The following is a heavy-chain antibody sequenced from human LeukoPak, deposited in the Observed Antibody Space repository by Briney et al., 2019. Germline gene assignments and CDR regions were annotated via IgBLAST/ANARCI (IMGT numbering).Heavy chain of an antibody. V-gene: IGHV3-11*01. CDR2: ITSAGRAI. J-gene: IGHJ4*02. CDR1: GFTFSDFY. Sequence: PGGSLRLSCAASGFTFSDFYMSWIRQAPGKGLEWVSYITSAGRAIYYADSVQGRFTISRDNARNSLYLQMNGLRAEDTAVYYCASDIVATSGDFWGQGTLVTVSP. CDR3: ASDIVATSGDF. D-gene: IGHD5-12*01.